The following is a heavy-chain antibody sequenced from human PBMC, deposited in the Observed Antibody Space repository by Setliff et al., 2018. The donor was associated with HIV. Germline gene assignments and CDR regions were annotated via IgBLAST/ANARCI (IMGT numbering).Heavy chain of an antibody. CDR1: GVSINRTDHY. V-gene: IGHV4-39*02. Sequence: SETLSLTCSVSGVSINRTDHYWGWIRQSLGKRLEWIGSVSQSGSTYYNPSLKSRITISVDRSKNLFSLKLISVTAADQGVYYCAREDYYDSTQTDYWGQGALVTVSS. CDR3: AREDYYDSTQTDY. D-gene: IGHD3-22*01. CDR2: VSQSGST. J-gene: IGHJ4*02.